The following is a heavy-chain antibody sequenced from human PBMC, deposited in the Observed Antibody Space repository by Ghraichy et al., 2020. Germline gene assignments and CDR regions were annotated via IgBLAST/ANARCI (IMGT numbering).Heavy chain of an antibody. Sequence: GGSLRLSCAASGFSVNDYYMTWVRQTPGGGLEWVSVIYTAGSTYYADSVKGRFTISRDKSKNMLLLQMNSLRAEDTAVYYCARRNTLIQGGTLDYWGQGILVTVSS. CDR3: ARRNTLIQGGTLDY. V-gene: IGHV3-53*01. J-gene: IGHJ4*02. CDR1: GFSVNDYY. D-gene: IGHD3-10*01. CDR2: IYTAGST.